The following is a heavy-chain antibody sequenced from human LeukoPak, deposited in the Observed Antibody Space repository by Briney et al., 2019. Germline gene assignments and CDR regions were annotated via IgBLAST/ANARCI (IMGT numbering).Heavy chain of an antibody. CDR3: ARVRYDSSGYSYYFDY. Sequence: PGGSLRLSCAASGFTFSDYYMSWVRQAPGKGLEWVSYISSSGSTIYYADSVKGRFTISRDNAKNSLYLQMNSLRAEDTAVYYCARVRYDSSGYSYYFDYWGQGTLVTVSS. J-gene: IGHJ4*02. CDR2: ISSSGSTI. D-gene: IGHD3-22*01. V-gene: IGHV3-11*04. CDR1: GFTFSDYY.